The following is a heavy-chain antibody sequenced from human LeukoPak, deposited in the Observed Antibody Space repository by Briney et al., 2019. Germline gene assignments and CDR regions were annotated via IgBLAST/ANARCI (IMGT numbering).Heavy chain of an antibody. J-gene: IGHJ4*02. CDR3: ARADYYDSSAKFDY. CDR2: IKQDGSEK. V-gene: IGHV3-7*01. CDR1: GFTFSSYW. D-gene: IGHD3-22*01. Sequence: GGSLRLSCAASGFTFSSYWMSWVRQAPGKGLEWVAKIKQDGSEKYYVDSVKGRFTISRDNAKNSLYLQMNSLRAEDTAVYYCARADYYDSSAKFDYWGQGTLVTVSS.